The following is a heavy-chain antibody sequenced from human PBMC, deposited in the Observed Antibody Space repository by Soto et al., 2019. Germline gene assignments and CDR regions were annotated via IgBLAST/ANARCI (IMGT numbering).Heavy chain of an antibody. V-gene: IGHV3-7*01. CDR3: ARDTSSSWYSVIDY. CDR1: GFTFSSYW. D-gene: IGHD6-13*01. Sequence: GSLRLSCAASGFTFSSYWMSWVRQAPGTGLEWVANIKQDGSEKYYVDSVKGRFTISRDNAKNSLYLQMNSLRAEDTAVYYCARDTSSSWYSVIDYWGQGTLVTVSS. J-gene: IGHJ4*02. CDR2: IKQDGSEK.